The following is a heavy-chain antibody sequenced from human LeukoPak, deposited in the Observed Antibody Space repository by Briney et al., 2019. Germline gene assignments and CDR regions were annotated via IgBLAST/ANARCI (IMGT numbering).Heavy chain of an antibody. V-gene: IGHV4-59*01. CDR1: GGSISSYH. Sequence: SETLSLTCTVSGGSISSYHWSWTRQPPGKGLEWIGYIYYSGSTNYTPSLKSRVTISVDTSKNQFSLKLSSVTAADTAVYYCARGGNYYDSSPLDYWGQGTLVTVSS. J-gene: IGHJ4*02. D-gene: IGHD3-22*01. CDR3: ARGGNYYDSSPLDY. CDR2: IYYSGST.